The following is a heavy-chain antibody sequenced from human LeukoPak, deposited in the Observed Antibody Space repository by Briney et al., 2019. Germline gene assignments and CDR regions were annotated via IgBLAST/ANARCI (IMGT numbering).Heavy chain of an antibody. V-gene: IGHV4-59*08. J-gene: IGHJ3*02. CDR2: IYYSGST. CDR1: GGSISSYY. Sequence: ASETLSLTCTVSGGSISSYYWSWLRQPPGKGLEWIGYIYYSGSTNYNPSLKSRVSISVDTSKNQFSLKLSSVTAADTAVYYCARLPYLDAFDIWGQGTMVTVSS. CDR3: ARLPYLDAFDI.